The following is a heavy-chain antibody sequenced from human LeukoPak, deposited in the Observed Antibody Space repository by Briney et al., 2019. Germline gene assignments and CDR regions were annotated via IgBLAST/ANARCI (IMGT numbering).Heavy chain of an antibody. J-gene: IGHJ4*02. CDR1: GGTFSSYA. V-gene: IGHV1-69*05. CDR2: IIPIFGTA. CDR3: ARNTPYDSSGYYGDC. Sequence: GSSVKVSCKASGGTFSSYAISWVRQAPGQGLEWMGGIIPIFGTANYAQKFQGRVTITTDESTSTAYMELSSLRSEDTAVYYCARNTPYDSSGYYGDCWGQGTLVTVSS. D-gene: IGHD3-22*01.